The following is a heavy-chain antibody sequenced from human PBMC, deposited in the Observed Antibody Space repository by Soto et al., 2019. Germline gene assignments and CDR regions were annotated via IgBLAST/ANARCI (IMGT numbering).Heavy chain of an antibody. Sequence: VGSQRLSCATSGSTFSSIGMSWVRPAPGKGLDSSPRTRRSGLNPYYAYPVTRRFTTPRDNYNNPLLLKMNSLRAEDTAVYYCAKNGLRSSPSETDSWGQGTLVTVAS. D-gene: IGHD2-8*01. CDR2: TRRSGLNP. J-gene: IGHJ4*02. CDR1: GSTFSSIG. V-gene: IGHV3-23*01. CDR3: AKNGLRSSPSETDS.